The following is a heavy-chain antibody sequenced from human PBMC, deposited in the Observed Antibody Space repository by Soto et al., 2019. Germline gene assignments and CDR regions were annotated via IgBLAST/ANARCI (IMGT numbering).Heavy chain of an antibody. CDR1: GGSVSSGSYY. Sequence: SETLSLTCTVSGGSVSSGSYYWSWIRQPPGKGLEWIGYIYYSGSTNYNPSLKSRVTISVDTSKNQFSLKLSSVTAADTAVYYCARIASVGATYRYYYYGMDVWGQGTTVTVSS. CDR2: IYYSGST. V-gene: IGHV4-61*01. D-gene: IGHD1-26*01. CDR3: ARIASVGATYRYYYYGMDV. J-gene: IGHJ6*02.